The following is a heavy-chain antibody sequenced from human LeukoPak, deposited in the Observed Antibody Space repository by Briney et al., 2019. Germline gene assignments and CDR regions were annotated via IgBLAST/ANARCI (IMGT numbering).Heavy chain of an antibody. CDR3: ARANPSYYDIWTGTNLPAFGI. J-gene: IGHJ3*02. CDR1: GFTFSSYS. CDR2: ISSSSSYI. Sequence: GGALRLSCAASGFTFSSYSMNWVRQPPGKGLVWVSSISSSSSYIYYADSAKGRFTISRDNAKNSLYLQMNSLRAEDTAVYYCARANPSYYDIWTGTNLPAFGIWGQGRMVTVSS. V-gene: IGHV3-21*01. D-gene: IGHD3-9*01.